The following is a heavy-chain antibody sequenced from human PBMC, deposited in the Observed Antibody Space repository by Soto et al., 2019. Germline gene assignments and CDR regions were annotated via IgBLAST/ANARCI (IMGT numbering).Heavy chain of an antibody. J-gene: IGHJ4*02. V-gene: IGHV1-46*01. CDR3: ARTEQWLVPPFDN. D-gene: IGHD6-19*01. CDR1: VFSLTRYY. Sequence: XSVNGSYQASVFSLTRYYIPWVRQAPGQGLEWMGIIDPSGGSTTDAQKFQGRITMARDTSTSTVYMELSSLRSEDTAVYYCARTEQWLVPPFDNWGQGTLVTV. CDR2: IDPSGGST.